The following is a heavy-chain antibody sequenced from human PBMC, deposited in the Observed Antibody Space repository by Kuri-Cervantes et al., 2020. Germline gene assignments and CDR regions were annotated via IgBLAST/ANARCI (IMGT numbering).Heavy chain of an antibody. CDR3: ARDKRTTQRADYYYGMDV. D-gene: IGHD4-17*01. J-gene: IGHJ6*02. CDR1: GFTFSSYA. V-gene: IGHV3-66*02. Sequence: GESLKISCAASGFTFSSYAMSWVRQAPGTGLEWVSVIYSGGSTYYADSVKGRFTISRDNSKNTLYLQMNSLRAEDTAVYYCARDKRTTQRADYYYGMDVWGQGTTVTVSS. CDR2: IYSGGST.